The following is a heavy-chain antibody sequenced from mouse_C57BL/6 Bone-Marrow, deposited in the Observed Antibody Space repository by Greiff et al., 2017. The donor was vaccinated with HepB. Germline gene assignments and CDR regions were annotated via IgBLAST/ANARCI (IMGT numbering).Heavy chain of an antibody. J-gene: IGHJ2*01. CDR2: IHPNSGST. CDR3: ARKDYYGSRDYFDY. CDR1: GYTFTSYW. Sequence: VQLQQPGAELVKPGASVKLSCKASGYTFTSYWLHWVKQRPGQGLEWIGMIHPNSGSTNYNEKFKSKATLTVDKSSSTAYMQLSSLTSEDSAVYYCARKDYYGSRDYFDYWGKGTTLTVSS. V-gene: IGHV1-64*01. D-gene: IGHD1-1*01.